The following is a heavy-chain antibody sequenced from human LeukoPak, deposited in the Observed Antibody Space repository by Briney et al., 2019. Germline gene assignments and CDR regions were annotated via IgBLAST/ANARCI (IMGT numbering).Heavy chain of an antibody. Sequence: SETLSLNCTVSGGSISSSSYYWGWIRQPPGKGLEWIGSIYYSGSTYYNPSLKSRVTISVDTSKNQFSLKLSSVTAADTAVYYCASPCCSTSCYFEFDYWGQGTLVTVSS. J-gene: IGHJ4*02. CDR3: ASPCCSTSCYFEFDY. V-gene: IGHV4-39*01. CDR1: GGSISSSSYY. D-gene: IGHD2-2*01. CDR2: IYYSGST.